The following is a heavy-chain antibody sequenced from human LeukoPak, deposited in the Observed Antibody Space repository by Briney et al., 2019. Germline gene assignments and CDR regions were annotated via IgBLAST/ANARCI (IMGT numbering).Heavy chain of an antibody. J-gene: IGHJ4*02. Sequence: GGSLRLSCAASGFTFSSYAMSWVRQAPGKGLEWVSTISGSGGSTYYADSVKGRFTISRDNSKITLYLQMNSLRADDTAVYYCAKRRVTTVAFSFDYWGQGTLVTVSS. CDR1: GFTFSSYA. CDR3: AKRRVTTVAFSFDY. D-gene: IGHD4-23*01. V-gene: IGHV3-23*01. CDR2: ISGSGGST.